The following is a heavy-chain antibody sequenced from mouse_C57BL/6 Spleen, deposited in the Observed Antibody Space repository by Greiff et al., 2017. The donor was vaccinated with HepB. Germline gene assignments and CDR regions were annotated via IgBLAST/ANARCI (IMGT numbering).Heavy chain of an antibody. CDR3: ARRAYYGSSPYAMDY. J-gene: IGHJ4*01. CDR2: IDPSDSYT. V-gene: IGHV1-69*01. Sequence: VQLQQPGAELVMPGASVKLSCKASGYTFTSYWMHWVKQRPGQGLEWIGEIDPSDSYTNYNQKFKGKSTLTVDKSSSTAYMQLSSLTSEDSAVYYCARRAYYGSSPYAMDYWGQGTSVTVSS. CDR1: GYTFTSYW. D-gene: IGHD1-1*01.